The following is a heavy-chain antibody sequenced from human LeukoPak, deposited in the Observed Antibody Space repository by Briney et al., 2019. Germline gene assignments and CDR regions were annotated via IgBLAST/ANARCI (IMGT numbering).Heavy chain of an antibody. CDR1: GYTFTSFG. Sequence: ASVKVSCKTSGYTFTSFGISWVRPAPGQGLEWVGWINAYNGNTNYAQKIQGRVTMTTDTSTSTAYMELNSLRSDDTAVYYCARDPRIVGSTPDWFDPWGQGTLVTVSS. D-gene: IGHD1-26*01. CDR3: ARDPRIVGSTPDWFDP. V-gene: IGHV1-18*01. CDR2: INAYNGNT. J-gene: IGHJ5*02.